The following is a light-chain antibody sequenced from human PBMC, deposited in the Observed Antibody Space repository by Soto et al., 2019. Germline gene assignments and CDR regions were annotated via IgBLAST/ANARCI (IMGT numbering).Light chain of an antibody. CDR1: QSVSSH. V-gene: IGKV3-11*01. Sequence: ELVLTQSPATLSLSPGERATLSCRASQSVSSHLAWYQQKPGQAPRLLIYDASNRATGIPARFSGSGSGTDFTLTIRSLEPEDFAVYYCQQRSNWLITVGQGTRLESK. CDR3: QQRSNWLIT. J-gene: IGKJ5*01. CDR2: DAS.